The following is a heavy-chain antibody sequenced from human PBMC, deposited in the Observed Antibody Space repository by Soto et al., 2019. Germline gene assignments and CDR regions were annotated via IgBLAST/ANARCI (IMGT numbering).Heavy chain of an antibody. CDR2: IYDTGSV. CDR1: GGSIRDYY. CDR3: ARVQRYSGSFRWFDP. D-gene: IGHD5-12*01. V-gene: IGHV4-4*07. Sequence: SETLSLTCTMSGGSIRDYYWSWVRQPAGKGLEWIGRIYDTGSVNYNPSLQSRVTMSVDTSQNQLSLKLSPVTAADTAVYYCARVQRYSGSFRWFDPWGQGTLVTVSS. J-gene: IGHJ5*02.